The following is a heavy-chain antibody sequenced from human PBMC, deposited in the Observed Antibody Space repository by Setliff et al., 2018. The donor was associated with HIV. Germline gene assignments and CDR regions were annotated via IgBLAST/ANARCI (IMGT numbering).Heavy chain of an antibody. CDR1: GGSFSGYY. J-gene: IGHJ4*02. CDR3: ARGSGVAAGAFDS. CDR2: INHSGST. Sequence: KPSETLSLTCAVYGGSFSGYYWSWIRQPPGKGLEWIGEINHSGSTHYNPSLKRRVTISIDKSKKQFSLKVRSVTAADTAVYYCARGSGVAAGAFDSWGQGTLVTVSS. V-gene: IGHV4-34*01. D-gene: IGHD6-13*01.